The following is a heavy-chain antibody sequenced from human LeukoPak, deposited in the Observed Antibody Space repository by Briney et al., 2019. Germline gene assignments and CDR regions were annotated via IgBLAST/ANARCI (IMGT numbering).Heavy chain of an antibody. J-gene: IGHJ4*02. Sequence: KPSETLSLTCTVSGGSISSGGYYWSWIRQPPGKGLEWIGEINHSGSTNYNPSLKSRVTISVDTSKNQFSLKLSSVTAADTAVYYCARVSSINYDSGFDYWGQGTLVTVSS. D-gene: IGHD3-22*01. CDR1: GGSISSGGYY. CDR2: INHSGST. V-gene: IGHV4-39*07. CDR3: ARVSSINYDSGFDY.